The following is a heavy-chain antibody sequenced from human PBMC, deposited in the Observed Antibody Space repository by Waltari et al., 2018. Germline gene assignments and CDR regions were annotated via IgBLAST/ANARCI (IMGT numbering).Heavy chain of an antibody. Sequence: QLQLQESGPGLVKPSETLSLTCTVSGASISTPSTYWGWIRQAPGKGLEWVGFIHSSGSTYYNPSLKSRVTLSVETSKNQFSLRLTSVTAADTAVYYCARPANFYYDRGGYDYWGQGTLVTVSS. CDR2: IHSSGST. D-gene: IGHD3-22*01. J-gene: IGHJ4*02. CDR3: ARPANFYYDRGGYDY. V-gene: IGHV4-39*01. CDR1: GASISTPSTY.